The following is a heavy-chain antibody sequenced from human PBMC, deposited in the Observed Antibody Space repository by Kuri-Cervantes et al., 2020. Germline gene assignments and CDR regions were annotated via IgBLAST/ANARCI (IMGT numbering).Heavy chain of an antibody. Sequence: GESLKISCAASGFTFSYYNMNWVRQAPGKGLEWVSSISSSSSYIYYADSVKGRFTISRDNAKNSLYLQMNSLRTEDTAMYFCATNVIAVAGHDFWGQGTLVTVSS. D-gene: IGHD6-19*01. CDR3: ATNVIAVAGHDF. V-gene: IGHV3-21*01. J-gene: IGHJ4*02. CDR2: ISSSSSYI. CDR1: GFTFSYYN.